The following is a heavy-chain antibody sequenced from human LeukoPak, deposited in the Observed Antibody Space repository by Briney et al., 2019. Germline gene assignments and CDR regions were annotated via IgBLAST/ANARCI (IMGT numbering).Heavy chain of an antibody. D-gene: IGHD4-23*01. CDR2: INPDGNKK. V-gene: IGHV3-7*03. J-gene: IGHJ4*02. CDR3: LRWEPHDY. CDR1: GLTFSSSW. Sequence: GGSLRLSCAVSGLTFSSSWMDWVRQAPGKGLEWVASINPDGNKKYSADSVKGRFTISRDNAENSLYLQMNSLRAEDTAVYYCLRWEPHDYWGQGTLVTVSS.